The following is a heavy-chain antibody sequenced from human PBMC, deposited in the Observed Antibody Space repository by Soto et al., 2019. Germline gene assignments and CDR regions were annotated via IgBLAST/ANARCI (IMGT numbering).Heavy chain of an antibody. J-gene: IGHJ4*02. V-gene: IGHV3-23*01. Sequence: GGSLRLSCAASRFTFSSYATSWVPQAPGKGLEWVSATSGSGGSTYYADSVKGRFTISRDNSKNTLYLQMNSLRAEDTAVYYCAKDPRHYDYIWGSYRHTGYYFDYWGQGTLVTVSS. D-gene: IGHD3-16*02. CDR2: TSGSGGST. CDR1: RFTFSSYA. CDR3: AKDPRHYDYIWGSYRHTGYYFDY.